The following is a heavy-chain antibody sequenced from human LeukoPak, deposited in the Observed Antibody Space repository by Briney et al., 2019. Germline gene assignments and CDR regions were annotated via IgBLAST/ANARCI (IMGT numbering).Heavy chain of an antibody. CDR3: ARDGSDGYNLSFDY. J-gene: IGHJ4*02. CDR2: ITTIFGTA. D-gene: IGHD5-24*01. CDR1: GGTFSSYA. V-gene: IGHV1-69*05. Sequence: SVKVSCKASGGTFSSYAISWVRQAPGQGLEWMGRITTIFGTANYAQKFQGRVTITTDESTSTAYMELSSLRSEDTAVYYCARDGSDGYNLSFDYWGQGTLVTVSS.